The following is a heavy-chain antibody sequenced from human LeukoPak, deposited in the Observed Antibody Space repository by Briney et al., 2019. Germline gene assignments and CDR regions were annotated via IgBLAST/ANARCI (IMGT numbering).Heavy chain of an antibody. CDR2: ISYDGSNK. D-gene: IGHD5-18*01. J-gene: IGHJ5*02. V-gene: IGHV3-30-3*01. CDR3: ARGPVDTAMVTRFDP. Sequence: QAGGSLRLSCAASGFTFSSYAMHWVRQAPGKGLEWVAVISYDGSNKYYADSVKGRFTISRDNAKNSLYLQMNSLRAEDTAVYYCARGPVDTAMVTRFDPWGQGTLVTVSS. CDR1: GFTFSSYA.